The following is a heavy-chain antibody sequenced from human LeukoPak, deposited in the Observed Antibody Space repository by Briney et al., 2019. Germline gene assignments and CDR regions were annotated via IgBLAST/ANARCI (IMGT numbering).Heavy chain of an antibody. CDR1: GVSFSSYA. CDR3: PAHHYGDYEDPFDY. Sequence: PGGSLRLSCAASGVSFSSYAMRWVRQAPGKGLEWVGVISYDGSNKYYADPVRGGSTIAGENAKNSLYLLRNSLIAETTAVYCGPAHHYGDYEDPFDYWGQGTLVTASS. D-gene: IGHD4-17*01. V-gene: IGHV3-30-3*01. J-gene: IGHJ4*02. CDR2: ISYDGSNK.